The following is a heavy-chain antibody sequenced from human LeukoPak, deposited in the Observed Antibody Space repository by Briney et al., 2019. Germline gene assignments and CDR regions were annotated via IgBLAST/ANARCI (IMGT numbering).Heavy chain of an antibody. J-gene: IGHJ4*02. CDR1: GGSISTSY. CDR3: ARGGDSDYGDYHFDY. V-gene: IGHV4-59*01. CDR2: IYYSGST. Sequence: SETLSLTCTVSGGSISTSYWSRIRQPPGKGLEWIGYIYYSGSTNYNPSLKSRVTISVDTSKNQFSLKLSSVTAADTAVYYCARGGDSDYGDYHFDYWGQGTLVTVSS. D-gene: IGHD4-17*01.